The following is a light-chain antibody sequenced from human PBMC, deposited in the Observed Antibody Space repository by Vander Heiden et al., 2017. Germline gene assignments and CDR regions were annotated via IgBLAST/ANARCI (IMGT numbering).Light chain of an antibody. CDR1: QGIRND. V-gene: IGKV1-6*01. CDR2: GAS. CDR3: LQDYSYPRT. Sequence: AVQMTQSPSSLSASVGDRVTITCRASQGIRNDLGWYQQKPGQAPKVLIYGASSLHSGVPSRFSGSGSGTEFVLTISGLQPEDSATYFCLQDYSYPRTFGQGTKVEIK. J-gene: IGKJ1*01.